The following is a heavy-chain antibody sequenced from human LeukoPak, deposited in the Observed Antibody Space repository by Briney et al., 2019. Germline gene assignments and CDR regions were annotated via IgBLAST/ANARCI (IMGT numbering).Heavy chain of an antibody. CDR1: GGSISSYY. CDR3: ACLTTADAFDI. CDR2: IYDSGST. D-gene: IGHD3-22*01. Sequence: ETLSLTCTVSGGSISSYYWSWIRQPPGKGLEWIGYIYDSGSTNYNPSLKSRVTISVDTSKNQFSLKLSSVTAADTAVYYCACLTTADAFDIWGQGTMVTVSS. J-gene: IGHJ3*02. V-gene: IGHV4-59*01.